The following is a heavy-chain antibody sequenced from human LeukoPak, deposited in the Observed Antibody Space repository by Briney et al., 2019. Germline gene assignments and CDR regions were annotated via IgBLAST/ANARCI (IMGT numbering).Heavy chain of an antibody. V-gene: IGHV3-48*02. Sequence: GGSLRLSCAASGFRFNEYSMNWVRQTPGKGLEWISYISSGSSTIFYADSVRGRFTISRDNAKDSLYLQMNSLRDDDTAVYYCARGGDRDYWGQGTLVTVSS. CDR3: ARGGDRDY. J-gene: IGHJ4*02. CDR2: ISSGSSTI. CDR1: GFRFNEYS.